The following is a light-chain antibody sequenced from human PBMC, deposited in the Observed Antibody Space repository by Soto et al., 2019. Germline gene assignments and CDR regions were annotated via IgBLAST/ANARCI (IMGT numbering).Light chain of an antibody. V-gene: IGKV3-11*01. CDR2: DAS. CDR1: QSVSSY. Sequence: EIVLTQSPATLSLSPGARATLSCRASQSVSSYLAWYQQKPGQAPRLLIYDASNRATGIPARFSGRGSGTEFTLTISSLQSEDFALYYCQQYNNRPPWTFGQGTKVDIK. J-gene: IGKJ1*01. CDR3: QQYNNRPPWT.